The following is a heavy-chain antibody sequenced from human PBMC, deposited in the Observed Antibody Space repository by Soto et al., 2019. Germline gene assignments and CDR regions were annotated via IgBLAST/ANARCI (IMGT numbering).Heavy chain of an antibody. Sequence: QVQLVQSGAEVKKPGASVKVSCKASGYTFTSYGISWVRQASGQGLEWMGWISAYNGNTKYAQKLQGRVTMTTDTSTSTAYMELRSLRSDDTAVYYCARDEAYKWNDGGWFDPWGQGTLVTVFS. D-gene: IGHD1-1*01. J-gene: IGHJ5*02. CDR3: ARDEAYKWNDGGWFDP. V-gene: IGHV1-18*01. CDR1: GYTFTSYG. CDR2: ISAYNGNT.